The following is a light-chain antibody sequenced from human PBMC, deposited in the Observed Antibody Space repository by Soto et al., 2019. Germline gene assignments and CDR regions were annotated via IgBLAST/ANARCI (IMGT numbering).Light chain of an antibody. Sequence: EIVLTQSPGTLSLSPGERATLSCRASQSVRSDYLAWYQQKPGPAPRLLIYDASNRATGIPARFSGSGSGTDFTLTISSLEPEDFAVYYCQQRSNWPPGITFGQGTRLEIK. CDR2: DAS. V-gene: IGKV3-11*01. CDR1: QSVRSDY. J-gene: IGKJ5*01. CDR3: QQRSNWPPGIT.